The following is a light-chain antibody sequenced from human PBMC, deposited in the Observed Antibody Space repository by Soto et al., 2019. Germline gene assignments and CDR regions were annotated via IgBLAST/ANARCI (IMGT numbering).Light chain of an antibody. J-gene: IGLJ1*01. V-gene: IGLV1-40*01. Sequence: QSVLTQPPSVSGAPGQRVTISCTGSSSNIGAGYDVHWYQQLPGTAPKLLIYGNSNRPSGVPDRFSGSKSGTSASLAITGLQAEDDADYYCQSYDSSLSANYVFGTGTKVTVL. CDR2: GNS. CDR3: QSYDSSLSANYV. CDR1: SSNIGAGYD.